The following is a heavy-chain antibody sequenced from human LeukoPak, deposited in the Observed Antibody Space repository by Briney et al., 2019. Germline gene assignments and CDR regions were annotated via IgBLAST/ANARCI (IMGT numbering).Heavy chain of an antibody. D-gene: IGHD3-16*02. CDR1: GYTFTSYG. V-gene: IGHV1-18*01. Sequence: ASVKVSCKASGYTFTSYGISWVRQAPGQGLEWMGWISAYNGNTNYAQKLQGRVTMTTDTSTSTAYMELRSLRSDDTAVYYCAREGADYVWGSYRSQYYFDYWGQGTLVTVSS. CDR3: AREGADYVWGSYRSQYYFDY. CDR2: ISAYNGNT. J-gene: IGHJ4*02.